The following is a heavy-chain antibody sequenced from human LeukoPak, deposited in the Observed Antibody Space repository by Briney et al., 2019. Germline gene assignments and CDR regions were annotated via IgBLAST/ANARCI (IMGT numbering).Heavy chain of an antibody. CDR2: IIPIFGTA. CDR1: GGTFSSYA. V-gene: IGHV1-69*05. D-gene: IGHD3-9*01. J-gene: IGHJ4*02. Sequence: SVKVSCKASGGTFSSYAISWVRQAPGQGREWMGGIIPIFGTANYAQKFQGRVTITTDESTSTAYMELSSLRSEDTAVYYCARDGGYDILTGYYQRSYYFDYWGQGTLVTVSS. CDR3: ARDGGYDILTGYYQRSYYFDY.